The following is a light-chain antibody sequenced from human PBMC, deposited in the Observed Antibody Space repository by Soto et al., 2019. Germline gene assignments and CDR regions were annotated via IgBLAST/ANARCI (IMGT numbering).Light chain of an antibody. Sequence: DIQMTQSPSSLSASVGDRVTITCRARQRISSYLNWYQQKPGKAPKLLIYAASSLQSGVPSRFSGSGSGTDFTLTISSLQPEDFANYYCQQRYSTPLTFGGGTKVEIK. J-gene: IGKJ4*01. V-gene: IGKV1-39*01. CDR3: QQRYSTPLT. CDR2: AAS. CDR1: QRISSY.